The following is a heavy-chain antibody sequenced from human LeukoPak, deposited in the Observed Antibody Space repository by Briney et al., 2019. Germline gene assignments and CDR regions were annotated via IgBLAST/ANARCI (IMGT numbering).Heavy chain of an antibody. D-gene: IGHD5-24*01. CDR1: GGSISSGGYY. CDR3: ARAGRDCYPNPGAFDY. CDR2: IYYSGST. Sequence: SQTLSLTCTVSGGSISSGGYYWSWIRQHPGKGLEWIGYIYYSGSTYYNPSLKSRVTISVDTSKNQFSLKLSSVTAADTAVYYCARAGRDCYPNPGAFDYWGQGTLVTVSS. J-gene: IGHJ4*02. V-gene: IGHV4-31*03.